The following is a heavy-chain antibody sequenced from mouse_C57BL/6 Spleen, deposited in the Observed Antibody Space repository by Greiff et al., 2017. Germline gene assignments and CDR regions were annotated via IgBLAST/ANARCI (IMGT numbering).Heavy chain of an antibody. D-gene: IGHD2-3*01. J-gene: IGHJ2*01. CDR1: GYTFTSYW. CDR3: ARSADGHYVDY. CDR2: IDPSDSET. Sequence: QVQLKQPGAELVRPGSSVKLSCKASGYTFTSYWMHWVKQRPIQGLEWIGNIDPSDSETHYNQKFKDKATLTVDKSSSTAYMQLSSLTSEDSAVYYCARSADGHYVDYWGQGTTLTVSS. V-gene: IGHV1-52*01.